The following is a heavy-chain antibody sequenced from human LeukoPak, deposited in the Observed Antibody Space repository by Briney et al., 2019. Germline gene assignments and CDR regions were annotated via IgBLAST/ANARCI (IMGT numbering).Heavy chain of an antibody. V-gene: IGHV4-4*07. J-gene: IGHJ6*03. CDR1: GGSISSYY. D-gene: IGHD5-18*01. CDR3: ARGGSRTQLWLLPGPDYYYYYYMDV. CDR2: IYTSGST. Sequence: PSQTLSLTCTVSGGSISSYYWSWLRQPAGKGLEWIGRIYTSGSTNYNPSLKSRVTMSVDTSKNQFSLKLSSVTAADTAVYYCARGGSRTQLWLLPGPDYYYYYYMDVWGKGTTVTVSS.